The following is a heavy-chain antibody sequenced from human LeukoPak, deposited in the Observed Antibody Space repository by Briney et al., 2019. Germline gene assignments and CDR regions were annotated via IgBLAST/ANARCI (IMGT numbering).Heavy chain of an antibody. CDR1: GFTFNSAW. J-gene: IGHJ4*02. CDR3: ASKQGDY. CDR2: INQDGSAR. Sequence: GGSLRLSCAAYGFTFNSAWMSWVRQAPGKGLEWVANINQDGSARYSVDSVKGRFTISRDNAKNSLYLQMNSLRAEDTAVYYCASKQGDYWGQGTLVTVSS. V-gene: IGHV3-7*01.